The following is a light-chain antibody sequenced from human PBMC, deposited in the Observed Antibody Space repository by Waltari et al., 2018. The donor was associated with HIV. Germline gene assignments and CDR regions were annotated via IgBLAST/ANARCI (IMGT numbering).Light chain of an antibody. J-gene: IGKJ4*01. V-gene: IGKV4-1*01. CDR1: QCLLYNPHSNDC. Sequence: ILMTHSPDSLAVSLGESVTITCKSSQCLLYNPHSNDCLAWYQQKPAQPPKLLFYWASTRQSGVHDRFGGSACGTNFTRTINSLQAEDVAVYYCQQYYSTPVTFGGGTKVEIK. CDR2: WAS. CDR3: QQYYSTPVT.